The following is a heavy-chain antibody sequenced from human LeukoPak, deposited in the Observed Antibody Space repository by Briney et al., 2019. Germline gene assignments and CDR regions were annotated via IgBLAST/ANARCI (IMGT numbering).Heavy chain of an antibody. D-gene: IGHD6-13*01. CDR2: IRSKAYGGTT. CDR1: GFTFGDYA. J-gene: IGHJ4*02. CDR3: TRDRSSSWDYYFDY. V-gene: IGHV3-49*03. Sequence: GGSLRLSCTASGFTFGDYAMSWFRQAPGNGLEWVGFIRSKAYGGTTEYAASVKGRFTISRDDSKSIAYLQMNSLKTEDTAVYYCTRDRSSSWDYYFDYWGQGTLVTVSS.